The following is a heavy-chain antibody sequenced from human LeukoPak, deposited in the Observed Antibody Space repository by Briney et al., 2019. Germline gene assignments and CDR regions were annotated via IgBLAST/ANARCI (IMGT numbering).Heavy chain of an antibody. V-gene: IGHV3-21*01. J-gene: IGHJ4*02. CDR2: ISSSSSYI. CDR3: AKVGPVLRYFDWFDY. Sequence: GGSLRLSCAASGFTFSSYSMNWVRQAPGKGLEWVSSISSSSSYIYYADSVKGRFTISRDNAKNSLYLQMNSLRAEDTAVYYCAKVGPVLRYFDWFDYWGQGTLVTVSS. CDR1: GFTFSSYS. D-gene: IGHD3-9*01.